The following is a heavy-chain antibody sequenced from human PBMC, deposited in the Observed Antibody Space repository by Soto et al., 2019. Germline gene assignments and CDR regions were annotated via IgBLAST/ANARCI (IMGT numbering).Heavy chain of an antibody. J-gene: IGHJ4*02. Sequence: QVQLQESGPGLVKPSGTLSLTCAVSGGSISSSNWWSWVRQPPGKGLEWIGEIYHSGSTNYNPSLKSRVTISVDKSKNQFSLQLSSVTAADTAVYYCARVRFGDSSGYYPAPFDYWGQGTLVTVSS. D-gene: IGHD3-22*01. V-gene: IGHV4-4*02. CDR3: ARVRFGDSSGYYPAPFDY. CDR2: IYHSGST. CDR1: GGSISSSNW.